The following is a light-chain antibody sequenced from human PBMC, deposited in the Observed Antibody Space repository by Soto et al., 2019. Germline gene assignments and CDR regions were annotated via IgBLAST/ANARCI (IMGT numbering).Light chain of an antibody. CDR1: SSNIGNDY. CDR3: GRWDSRLSTYV. V-gene: IGLV1-51*01. CDR2: DNN. Sequence: QSVLTQPPSVSAAPGQQVAISCSRSSSNIGNDYVSWYQQLPGTAPKLLIYDNNKRAAGIPDRFSGSESGTSATLGITGLQTGYEADYYCGRWDSRLSTYVFGTGNKVTVL. J-gene: IGLJ1*01.